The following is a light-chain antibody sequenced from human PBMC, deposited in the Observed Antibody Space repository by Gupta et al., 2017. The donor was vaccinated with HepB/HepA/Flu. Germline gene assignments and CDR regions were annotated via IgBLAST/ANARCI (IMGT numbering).Light chain of an antibody. CDR3: HQNYTCPIT. V-gene: IGKV3-15*01. CDR1: QRVSSN. CDR2: GAS. Sequence: EIVMTQSPATLSVSPGERAALSCSASQRVSSNLAWYQQKPGQTPRLLLYGASTSTTPIPARFSGSGSGIAFTLTIISPQSEDFAVYYFHQNYTCPITFGPGTQVEIK. J-gene: IGKJ5*01.